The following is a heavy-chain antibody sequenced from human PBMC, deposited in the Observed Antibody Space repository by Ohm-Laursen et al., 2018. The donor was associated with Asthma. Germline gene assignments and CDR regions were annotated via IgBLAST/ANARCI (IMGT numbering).Heavy chain of an antibody. J-gene: IGHJ4*02. CDR3: ARDFIAAAGTISYYFDY. V-gene: IGHV3-30*03. D-gene: IGHD6-13*01. Sequence: RSLRLSCTASGFTFSSYGMHWVRQAPGKGLEWVAVISYDGSNKYYADSVKGRFTISRDNSKNTLYLQMNSLRAEDTAVYYCARDFIAAAGTISYYFDYWGQGTLVTVSS. CDR1: GFTFSSYG. CDR2: ISYDGSNK.